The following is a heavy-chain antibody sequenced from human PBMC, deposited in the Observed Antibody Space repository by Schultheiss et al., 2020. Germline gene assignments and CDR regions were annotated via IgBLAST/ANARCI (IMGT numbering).Heavy chain of an antibody. D-gene: IGHD3-22*01. Sequence: SETLSLTCTVSGGSISSYYWSWIRQPPGKGLEWIGYIYYSGSTYYNPSLKSRVTISVDTSKNQFSLKLSSVTAADTAVYYCAPYYYDSSGYYNRGFDWFDPWGQGTLVTVSS. V-gene: IGHV4-59*04. CDR1: GGSISSYY. CDR2: IYYSGST. CDR3: APYYYDSSGYYNRGFDWFDP. J-gene: IGHJ5*02.